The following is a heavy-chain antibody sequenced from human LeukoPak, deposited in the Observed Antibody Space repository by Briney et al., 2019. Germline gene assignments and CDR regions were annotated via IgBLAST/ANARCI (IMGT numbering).Heavy chain of an antibody. CDR1: GGSISSYY. CDR3: ARRYGSGSSGTFDY. D-gene: IGHD3-10*01. J-gene: IGHJ4*02. Sequence: SETLSLTCTVSGGSISSYYWSWIRHPAGKRLEWIGRIYSSGSTNYNPSLKSRVTISVDTSKNQFSLKLSSVTAADTAVYYCARRYGSGSSGTFDYWGQGTQVTVSS. V-gene: IGHV4-4*07. CDR2: IYSSGST.